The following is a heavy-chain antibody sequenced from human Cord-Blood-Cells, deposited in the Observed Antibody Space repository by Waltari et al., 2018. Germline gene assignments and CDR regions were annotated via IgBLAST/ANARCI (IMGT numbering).Heavy chain of an antibody. Sequence: QVQLQESGPGLVKPSETLSLTCAVSGYSISSGYYWGWIRQPPGKGLEWIGSIYHSGSTYYNPSLKSRVTISVDTSKNQFSLKLSSVTAADTAVYYCAREDTYLTPTRDWYFDLWGRGTLVTVSS. CDR2: IYHSGST. D-gene: IGHD2-2*02. CDR3: AREDTYLTPTRDWYFDL. CDR1: GYSISSGYY. V-gene: IGHV4-38-2*02. J-gene: IGHJ2*01.